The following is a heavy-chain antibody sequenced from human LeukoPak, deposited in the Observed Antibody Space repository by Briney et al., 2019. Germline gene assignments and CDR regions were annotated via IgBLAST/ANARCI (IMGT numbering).Heavy chain of an antibody. CDR1: GYTFTSYG. J-gene: IGHJ4*02. Sequence: ASVKVSCKASGYTFTSYGISWVRQAPGQGLEWMGWISAYNGNTNYAQKLQGRVTMTTDTSTSTAYMELRSLRSDDTAVYYCARDRDPIGYCSGGSCFGLDYWGQGTLVTVSS. V-gene: IGHV1-18*01. D-gene: IGHD2-15*01. CDR3: ARDRDPIGYCSGGSCFGLDY. CDR2: ISAYNGNT.